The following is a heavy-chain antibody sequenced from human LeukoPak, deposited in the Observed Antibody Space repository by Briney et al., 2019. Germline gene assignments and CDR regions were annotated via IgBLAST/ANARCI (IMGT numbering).Heavy chain of an antibody. CDR1: GLTFSSYS. CDR3: ATQNLVHRAYYFDF. J-gene: IGHJ4*02. V-gene: IGHV3-48*02. D-gene: IGHD6-6*01. CDR2: TSSSRSTI. Sequence: GGSLRLSCAASGLTFSSYSMHWVRQAPGKGLEWVSYTSSSRSTIYYADSVKGRFTISRDNAKNSLYLQMNSLRDEDTAVYYCATQNLVHRAYYFDFWGQGTLVTVSS.